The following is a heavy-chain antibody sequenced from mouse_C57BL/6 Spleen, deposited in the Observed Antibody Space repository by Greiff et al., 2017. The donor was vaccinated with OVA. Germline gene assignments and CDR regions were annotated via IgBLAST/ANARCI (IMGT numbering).Heavy chain of an antibody. D-gene: IGHD1-1*01. CDR2: INPSTGGT. CDR1: GYSFTGYY. J-gene: IGHJ2*01. Sequence: VQLQQSGPELVKPGASVKISCKASGYSFTGYYMNWVKQSPEKSLEWIGEINPSTGGTTYNQKFKAKATLTVDKSSSTAYMQLKSLTSEDAAVYYCARSPIYYYGSSYYFDYWGQGTTLTVSS. V-gene: IGHV1-42*01. CDR3: ARSPIYYYGSSYYFDY.